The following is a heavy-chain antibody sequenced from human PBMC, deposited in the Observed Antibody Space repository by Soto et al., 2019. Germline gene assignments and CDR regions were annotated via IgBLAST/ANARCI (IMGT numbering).Heavy chain of an antibody. J-gene: IGHJ4*02. CDR2: IYYSGST. D-gene: IGHD6-6*01. V-gene: IGHV4-39*01. CDR3: ARLRDSSSFSVY. Sequence: QLQLQESGPGLVKPSETLSLTCTVSGGSISSSSYYWGWIRQPPGKGLEWIGSIYYSGSTYYNPSLKSRVTISVDTSKNQFSLKLSSVTAADTAVYYCARLRDSSSFSVYWGQGTLVTVSS. CDR1: GGSISSSSYY.